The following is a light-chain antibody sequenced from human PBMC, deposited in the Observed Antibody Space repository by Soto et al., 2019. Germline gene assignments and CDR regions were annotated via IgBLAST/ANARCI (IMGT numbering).Light chain of an antibody. Sequence: QSALTQPASVSGSPGQSITISCTGTSSDVGAYNYVSWYQQHPGKAPKLIIYDVTNRPSGVFDRFSGSNSGNTASLTISGLQAEDEADYFCSSYTPITHPIFGGGTKLTVL. CDR3: SSYTPITHPI. CDR2: DVT. V-gene: IGLV2-14*03. J-gene: IGLJ2*01. CDR1: SSDVGAYNY.